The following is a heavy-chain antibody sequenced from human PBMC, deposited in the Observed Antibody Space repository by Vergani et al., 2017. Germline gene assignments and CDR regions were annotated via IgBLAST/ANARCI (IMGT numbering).Heavy chain of an antibody. CDR1: GFTFSSYA. J-gene: IGHJ4*02. CDR2: INHSGST. Sequence: VQLLESGGGLVQPGGSLRLSCAASGFTFSSYAMSWVRQAPGKGLEWIGEINHSGSTNYNPSLKIRVTISVDTAKNQFSLKLSSVTAADTAVYYCATLGTYDYVWGSYRYTEDYWGQGTLVTVSS. CDR3: ATLGTYDYVWGSYRYTEDY. D-gene: IGHD3-16*02. V-gene: IGHV4-34*08.